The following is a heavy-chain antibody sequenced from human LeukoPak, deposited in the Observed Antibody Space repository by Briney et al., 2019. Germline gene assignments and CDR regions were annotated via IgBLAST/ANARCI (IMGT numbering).Heavy chain of an antibody. D-gene: IGHD3-16*02. V-gene: IGHV3-30*03. CDR1: GFTLSSYG. J-gene: IGHJ3*02. CDR2: ISYDGSNK. CDR3: AREGGFGYDDAFDT. Sequence: GGSLRLSCAASGFTLSSYGMHWVRQAPGKGLEWVAVISYDGSNKYYADSVKGRFTVSRDNAKNSVYLQMNSLRAEDTAVYYCAREGGFGYDDAFDTWGHGTTVTVSS.